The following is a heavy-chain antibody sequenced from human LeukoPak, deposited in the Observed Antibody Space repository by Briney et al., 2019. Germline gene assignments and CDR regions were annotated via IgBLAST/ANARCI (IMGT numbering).Heavy chain of an antibody. D-gene: IGHD3-3*01. CDR1: GFTFSSYW. J-gene: IGHJ6*03. Sequence: PGGSLRLSCAASGFTFSSYWMHWVRQAPGKGLVWVSRINSDGSSTSYADSVKGRFTISRDNAKNTLYLQMNSLRAEDTAVYYCAGDPYYDFWSGYFYYYMDVWGKGTTVTVSS. CDR2: INSDGSST. CDR3: AGDPYYDFWSGYFYYYMDV. V-gene: IGHV3-74*01.